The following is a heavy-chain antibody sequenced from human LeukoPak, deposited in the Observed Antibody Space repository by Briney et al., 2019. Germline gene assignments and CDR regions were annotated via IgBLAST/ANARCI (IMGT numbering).Heavy chain of an antibody. CDR3: AKVRRSSGYYDGVWYYFDY. Sequence: GGSLRLSCAASGFTFSSYAMSWVRQAPGKGLEWVSAISGSGGSTYYADSVKGRFTISRDNSKNTLYLQMNSLRAEDTAVYYCAKVRRSSGYYDGVWYYFDYWGQGTLVTVSS. D-gene: IGHD3-22*01. CDR2: ISGSGGST. CDR1: GFTFSSYA. V-gene: IGHV3-23*01. J-gene: IGHJ4*02.